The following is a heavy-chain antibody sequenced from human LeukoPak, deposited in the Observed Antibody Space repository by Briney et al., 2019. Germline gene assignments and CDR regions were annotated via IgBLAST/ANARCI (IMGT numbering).Heavy chain of an antibody. CDR1: GYTFTSNY. J-gene: IGHJ4*02. D-gene: IGHD3-10*01. CDR3: AKDPDGSMVRGLIITYFDY. V-gene: IGHV1-46*01. Sequence: ASVKVSCKAFGYTFTSNYMHWVRQAPGQGPEWMGVISPSGGSTTYAQKFQGRVTLTRDMSTSTDYLELSSLRSEDTAVYYCAKDPDGSMVRGLIITYFDYWGQGTLVTVSS. CDR2: ISPSGGST.